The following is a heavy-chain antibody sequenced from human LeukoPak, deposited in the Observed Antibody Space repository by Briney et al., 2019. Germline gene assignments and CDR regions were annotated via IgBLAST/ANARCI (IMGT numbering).Heavy chain of an antibody. CDR2: LIENGATT. Sequence: GGSLRLSCAASGITSSSHAMSWVRRAPGKGLEWVSGLIENGATTYYADSVKGRFTISRDNSRSTMYLQMNSLRVEDTAVYYCVKDYQVGNSPAFGDYWGQGTLVTISS. CDR1: GITSSSHA. CDR3: VKDYQVGNSPAFGDY. V-gene: IGHV3-23*01. D-gene: IGHD1-26*01. J-gene: IGHJ4*02.